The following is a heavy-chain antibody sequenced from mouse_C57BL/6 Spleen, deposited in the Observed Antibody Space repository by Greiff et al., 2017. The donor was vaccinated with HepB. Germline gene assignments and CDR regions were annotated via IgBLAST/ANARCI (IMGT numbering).Heavy chain of an antibody. CDR1: GFNIKDYY. CDR2: IDPEDGDT. CDR3: TTSYGSSHWYFDV. J-gene: IGHJ1*03. V-gene: IGHV14-1*01. D-gene: IGHD1-1*01. Sequence: VHLQQSGAELVRPGASVKLSCTASGFNIKDYYMHWVKQRPEQGLEWIGRIDPEDGDTEYAPKFQGKATMTADTSSNTAYLQLSSLTSEDTAVYYCTTSYGSSHWYFDVWGTGTTVTVSS.